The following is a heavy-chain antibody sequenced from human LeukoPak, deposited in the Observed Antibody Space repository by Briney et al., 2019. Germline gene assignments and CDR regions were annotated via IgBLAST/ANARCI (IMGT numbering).Heavy chain of an antibody. J-gene: IGHJ4*02. Sequence: SETLSLTCAVYGGSFSGYYWSWIRQPPGKGLEWIGEINHSGSTNYNPSLKSRVTISVDTSKNQFSLKLSSVTAADTAVYYCARGIRDWGQGTPVTVSS. CDR3: ARGIRD. CDR2: INHSGST. V-gene: IGHV4-34*01. D-gene: IGHD3-3*02. CDR1: GGSFSGYY.